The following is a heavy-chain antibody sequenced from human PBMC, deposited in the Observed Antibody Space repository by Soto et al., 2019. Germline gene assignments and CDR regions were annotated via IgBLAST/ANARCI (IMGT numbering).Heavy chain of an antibody. CDR2: INSDGSVS. Sequence: EVQLVESGGGLVQPGGSLRLSCAASGFTFSTYWLYWVRQAPGKGRVWVSRINSDGSVSSYADSVKGRLTISRDNVKNTLYLQMNSLRAEDTAVYYCARGDCVGGPCYSLAGSFYYYMDVWGKWTTVTVFS. CDR1: GFTFSTYW. J-gene: IGHJ6*03. V-gene: IGHV3-74*01. D-gene: IGHD2-15*01. CDR3: ARGDCVGGPCYSLAGSFYYYMDV.